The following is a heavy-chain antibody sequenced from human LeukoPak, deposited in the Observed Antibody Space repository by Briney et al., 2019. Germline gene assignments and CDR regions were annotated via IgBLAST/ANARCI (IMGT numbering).Heavy chain of an antibody. D-gene: IGHD4-23*01. CDR3: ARERDGGNVDY. Sequence: SETLSLTCAVSGGSISSGGLYWSWIRQHPGKGLEWIGFIYYSGSTNYNPSLKSRVTISVDTSKNQFSLKLSSVTAADTAVYYCARERDGGNVDYWGQGTLVTVSS. J-gene: IGHJ4*02. CDR1: GGSISSGGLY. V-gene: IGHV4-61*08. CDR2: IYYSGST.